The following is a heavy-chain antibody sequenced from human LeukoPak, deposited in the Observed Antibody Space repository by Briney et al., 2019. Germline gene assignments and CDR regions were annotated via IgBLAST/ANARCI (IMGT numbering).Heavy chain of an antibody. CDR1: GFTFSSYG. CDR2: IRYDGSNK. J-gene: IGHJ4*02. V-gene: IGHV3-30*02. D-gene: IGHD3-10*01. Sequence: GSLRLSCAASGFTFSSYGMHWVRQAPGKGLEWVAFIRYDGSNKYYADSVKGRFTISRDNAKNSLYLQMNSLRAEDTAVYYCARPLYGSGPFDFWGQGTLATVSS. CDR3: ARPLYGSGPFDF.